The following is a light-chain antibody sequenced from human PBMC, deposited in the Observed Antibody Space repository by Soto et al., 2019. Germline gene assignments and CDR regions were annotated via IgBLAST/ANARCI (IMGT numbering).Light chain of an antibody. J-gene: IGKJ1*01. V-gene: IGKV3-20*01. CDR3: QQYDSSPRT. CDR2: RTS. Sequence: EIVLTQSPGTLSLSPGERATLSCRASQSVSSSYLAWYQQKPGQAPRLLIYRTSNRATGIPDRFSGSGSGTDFTLTIGRLEPEDFAVYWCQQYDSSPRTFGQGTKVE. CDR1: QSVSSSY.